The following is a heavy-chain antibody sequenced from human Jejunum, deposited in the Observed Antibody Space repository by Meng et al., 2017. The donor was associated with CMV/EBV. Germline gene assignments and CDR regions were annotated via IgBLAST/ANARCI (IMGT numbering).Heavy chain of an antibody. CDR3: ARDRYCHNGVCFAPNTYYFGMDV. Sequence: WVRQAPGKGLEWITHISTGGSTTNYADSVKGRFTISRDNANNSLYLQMNSLRAEDTALYYCARDRYCHNGVCFAPNTYYFGMDVWAKGPRSPSP. CDR2: ISTGGSTT. D-gene: IGHD2-8*01. J-gene: IGHJ6*02. V-gene: IGHV3-48*03.